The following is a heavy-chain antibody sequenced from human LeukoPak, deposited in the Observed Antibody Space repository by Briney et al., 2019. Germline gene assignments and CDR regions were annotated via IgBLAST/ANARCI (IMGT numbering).Heavy chain of an antibody. Sequence: SETLSLTCTVSGGSISSYYWSWIRQPPGKGLEWIGYIYYSGSTNYNPSLKSRVTISVDTSTNQFSLKLSSVTAADTAVYYCARATYYYDSSGYYYVPFDYWGQGTLVTVSS. CDR2: IYYSGST. CDR1: GGSISSYY. J-gene: IGHJ4*02. D-gene: IGHD3-22*01. V-gene: IGHV4-59*01. CDR3: ARATYYYDSSGYYYVPFDY.